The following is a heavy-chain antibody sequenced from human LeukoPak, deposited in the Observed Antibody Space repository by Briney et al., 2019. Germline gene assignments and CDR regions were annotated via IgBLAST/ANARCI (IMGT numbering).Heavy chain of an antibody. CDR1: GYTLTSYD. J-gene: IGHJ4*02. Sequence: ASVKVSCKACGYTLTSYDINWVRQATGRGLEWMGWMNPNSGNTGYAQKFQGRVTMTRNTSISTAYMELSSLRSEDTAVYYCARSSVGSGWYGMGYWGQGTLVSVSS. D-gene: IGHD6-19*01. CDR3: ARSSVGSGWYGMGY. V-gene: IGHV1-8*01. CDR2: MNPNSGNT.